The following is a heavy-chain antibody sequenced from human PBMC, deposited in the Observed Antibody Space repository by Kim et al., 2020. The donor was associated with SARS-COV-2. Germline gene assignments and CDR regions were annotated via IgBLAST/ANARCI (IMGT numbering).Heavy chain of an antibody. CDR3: ARATTVTTGFRSYYYYYYIDV. D-gene: IGHD4-4*01. Sequence: GGSLRLSCAASGFTFSSYDMHWVRQATGKGLEWVSAIGTAGDTYYPGSVKGRFTISRENAKNSLYLQMNSLRAGDTAVYYCARATTVTTGFRSYYYYYYIDVWGKGTAVTVSS. V-gene: IGHV3-13*01. CDR2: IGTAGDT. J-gene: IGHJ6*03. CDR1: GFTFSSYD.